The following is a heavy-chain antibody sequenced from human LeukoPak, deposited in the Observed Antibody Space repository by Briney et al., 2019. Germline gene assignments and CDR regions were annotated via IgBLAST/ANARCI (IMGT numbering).Heavy chain of an antibody. CDR1: GFTFSNYA. CDR2: ISGSGGST. D-gene: IGHD1-26*01. J-gene: IGHJ4*02. V-gene: IGHV3-23*01. Sequence: GGSPRLSCAASGFTFSNYAMSWVRQAPGKGLEWVSAISGSGGSTYYADSVKGRFTISRDNSKNTLYLQMNSLRAEDTAVYYCANLLVGALTSRGAADYWGQGTLVTVSS. CDR3: ANLLVGALTSRGAADY.